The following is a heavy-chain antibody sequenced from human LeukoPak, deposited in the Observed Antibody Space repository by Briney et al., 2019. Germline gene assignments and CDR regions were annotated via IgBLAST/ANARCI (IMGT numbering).Heavy chain of an antibody. CDR3: ATAFSGYYYDSSYWFDP. CDR1: GYTLTELS. J-gene: IGHJ5*02. CDR2: FDPEDGET. D-gene: IGHD3-22*01. Sequence: ASVKVSCKVSGYTLTELSMHWVRQAPGKGLEWMGGFDPEDGETIYAQKFQGRVTMTEGTSTDTAYMELSSLRSEDTAVYYCATAFSGYYYDSSYWFDPWGQGTLVTVSS. V-gene: IGHV1-24*01.